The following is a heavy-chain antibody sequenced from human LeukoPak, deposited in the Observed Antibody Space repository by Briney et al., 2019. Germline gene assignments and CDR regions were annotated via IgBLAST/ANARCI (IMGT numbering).Heavy chain of an antibody. J-gene: IGHJ6*02. D-gene: IGHD3-3*01. CDR1: KFSFRSYA. V-gene: IGHV3-23*01. Sequence: GGSLRLSCAASKFSFRSYAMSWVRQAPGKGLEWVSSISNSGASTYYADSVKGRFSISRDNSKDTLYLQVNSLRAEDTAMYYCAKGSAPPEVPFYYGMDAWGQGTTVTVSS. CDR2: ISNSGAST. CDR3: AKGSAPPEVPFYYGMDA.